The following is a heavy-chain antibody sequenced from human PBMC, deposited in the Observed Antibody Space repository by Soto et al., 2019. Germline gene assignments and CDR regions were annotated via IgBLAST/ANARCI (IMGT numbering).Heavy chain of an antibody. V-gene: IGHV3-23*01. CDR1: GFTFRNYV. CDR2: ISVSGGST. CDR3: AKGRSYYYYYGVDV. J-gene: IGHJ6*02. Sequence: GGSLRLSCTASGFTFRNYVMSWVRQAPGRGLEWVSAISVSGGSTFYADSVKGRFIISRDNSKNTLYLQLNSLRAEDTALYYCAKGRSYYYYYGVDVWGQGTTVTVSS.